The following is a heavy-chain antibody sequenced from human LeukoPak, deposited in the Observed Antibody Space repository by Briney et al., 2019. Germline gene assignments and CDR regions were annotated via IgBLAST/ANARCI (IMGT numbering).Heavy chain of an antibody. Sequence: GGSLRLSCAASGFTFSSYGLSWVRQAPGKGLEWVSAISGSGTGTYYAGSIKGRFTISRDNSRSTMYLQMDSLRVEDTAVYYCAKDRPASHGSGSFGDYWGRGTQVTVTT. D-gene: IGHD3-10*01. CDR2: ISGSGTGT. V-gene: IGHV3-23*01. CDR3: AKDRPASHGSGSFGDY. CDR1: GFTFSSYG. J-gene: IGHJ4*02.